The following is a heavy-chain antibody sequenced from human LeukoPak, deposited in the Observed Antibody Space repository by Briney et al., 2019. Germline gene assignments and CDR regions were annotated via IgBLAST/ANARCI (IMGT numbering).Heavy chain of an antibody. V-gene: IGHV3-30*18. CDR3: AKHVRYCSGGSCYFDY. Sequence: GRSLRLSCAASGFTFSRYGMHWVRQAPGKGLEWVTAISYDGSNKYYADSVKGRFTISRDNSKNTLYVQMNSLRAEDTAVYYCAKHVRYCSGGSCYFDYWGQGTLVTVSS. CDR2: ISYDGSNK. D-gene: IGHD2-15*01. CDR1: GFTFSRYG. J-gene: IGHJ4*02.